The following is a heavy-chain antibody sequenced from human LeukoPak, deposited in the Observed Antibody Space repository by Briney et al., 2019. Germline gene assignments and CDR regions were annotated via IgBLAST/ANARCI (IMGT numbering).Heavy chain of an antibody. Sequence: GSLRLSCATSGFTFNNFAMSWVRQAPGKGLEWVSGISGTSRSTYYIESVKGRFTISRDNTKNSLYLQMNSLRVDDTAVYYCAREQYGDHFDNWGQGTLVTVSS. V-gene: IGHV3-23*01. D-gene: IGHD4-17*01. CDR3: AREQYGDHFDN. CDR2: ISGTSRST. CDR1: GFTFNNFA. J-gene: IGHJ4*02.